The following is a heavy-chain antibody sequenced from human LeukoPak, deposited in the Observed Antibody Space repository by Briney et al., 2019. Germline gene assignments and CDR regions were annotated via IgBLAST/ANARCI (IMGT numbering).Heavy chain of an antibody. J-gene: IGHJ4*02. CDR1: GFPFSNYW. CDR2: VKQDGSEK. V-gene: IGHV3-7*01. CDR3: ARARGFDY. Sequence: GGSLRLSCAASGFPFSNYWMNWVRQATGKGLEWVANVKQDGSEKFYVDSVKGRFTISRDNAKNSLYLQMNSLGAEDTAVYYCARARGFDYWGQGTLVTVSS.